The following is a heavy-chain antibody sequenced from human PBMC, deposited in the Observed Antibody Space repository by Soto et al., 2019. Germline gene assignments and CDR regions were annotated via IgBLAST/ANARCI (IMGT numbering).Heavy chain of an antibody. Sequence: QVHLVQSGAEVKKPGASVKVSCKGSGYAFTTYGITWVRQAPGQGLEWMGWISAHSGNTNYAQKVQGRVTVTRDTSTSKAYMELRSLRSDDTAVYYCARGRDGDYWGQGALVTVSS. CDR1: GYAFTTYG. V-gene: IGHV1-18*01. CDR2: ISAHSGNT. CDR3: ARGRDGDY. J-gene: IGHJ4*02. D-gene: IGHD6-6*01.